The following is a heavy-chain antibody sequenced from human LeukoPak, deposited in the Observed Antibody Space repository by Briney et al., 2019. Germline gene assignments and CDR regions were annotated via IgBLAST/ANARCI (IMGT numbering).Heavy chain of an antibody. J-gene: IGHJ3*02. CDR1: GGSISSYY. CDR3: ARHLTNAFDI. V-gene: IGHV4-59*08. CDR2: IYYRGSN. Sequence: SDTLSLTCTVSGGSISSYYWSWIRQPPGKGLEWIGYIYYRGSNNYNPSLKSRVTISVDTSKNQFSLKLSSVTAADTAVYYCARHLTNAFDIWGQGTMVTVSS.